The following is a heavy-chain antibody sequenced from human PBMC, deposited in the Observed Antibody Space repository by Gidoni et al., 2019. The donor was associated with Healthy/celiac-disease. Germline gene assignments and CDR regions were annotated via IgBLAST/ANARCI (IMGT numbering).Heavy chain of an antibody. D-gene: IGHD3-22*01. CDR2: ISWNSGSV. Sequence: EVQPVESGGGLIQPGRYLRPSCAASGFTDEDYAMHWFRKAPGKGLELVSGISWNSGSVGYADSVKGRFTISRDNAKNALYLQMNSLRADDAALYYYAKEVDSSGYYHVVFDIWGQGTMVTVSS. CDR1: GFTDEDYA. V-gene: IGHV3-9*01. J-gene: IGHJ3*02. CDR3: AKEVDSSGYYHVVFDI.